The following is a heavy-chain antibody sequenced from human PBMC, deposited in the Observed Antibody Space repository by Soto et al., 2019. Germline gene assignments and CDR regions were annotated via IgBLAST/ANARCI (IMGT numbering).Heavy chain of an antibody. CDR3: ARARTNYYNTSDYDF. D-gene: IGHD3-22*01. CDR2: INPNSGDT. V-gene: IGHV1-2*02. CDR1: GYTFTTYY. J-gene: IGHJ4*02. Sequence: ASVKISCKASGYTFTTYYIHWVRQAPGQGLEWMGWINPNSGDTSYAQKFQGRVTMTRDTSISTAYTELSRLRFDDTAVYYCARARTNYYNTSDYDFWGQGTLVTVS.